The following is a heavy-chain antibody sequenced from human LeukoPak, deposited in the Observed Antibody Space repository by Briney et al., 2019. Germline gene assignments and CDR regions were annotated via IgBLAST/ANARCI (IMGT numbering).Heavy chain of an antibody. V-gene: IGHV3-7*01. CDR2: IKQDGSEK. J-gene: IGHJ6*02. D-gene: IGHD2-15*01. CDR1: GFTFSSYW. Sequence: GGSLRLSCTASGFTFSSYWMSWVRQAPGKGLEWVANIKQDGSEKYYADSVKGRFTISRDNSKNTLYLQMNSLRAEDTAVYYCAREEKYCSGGSCYSGDYYYGMDVWGQGTTVTVSS. CDR3: AREEKYCSGGSCYSGDYYYGMDV.